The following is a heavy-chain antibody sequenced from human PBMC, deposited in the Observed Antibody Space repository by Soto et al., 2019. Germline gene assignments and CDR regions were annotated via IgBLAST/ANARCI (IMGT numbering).Heavy chain of an antibody. D-gene: IGHD5-18*01. CDR2: VVPMFGIP. V-gene: IGHV1-69*12. Sequence: QVQLVQSGAEVKKPGSSVKVSCKSSGDTFISYAISWVRQAPGQGLEWMGGVVPMFGIPNYARKFQGRVTIIADGCKSTAYRELSSLTTEDTAVYYCARDGSTVEIAMVSQYFYGMDVWGQGTTVTVSS. CDR3: ARDGSTVEIAMVSQYFYGMDV. J-gene: IGHJ6*02. CDR1: GDTFISYA.